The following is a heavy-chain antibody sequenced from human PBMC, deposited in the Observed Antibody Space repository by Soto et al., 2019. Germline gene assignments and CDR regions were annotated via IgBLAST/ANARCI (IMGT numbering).Heavy chain of an antibody. CDR1: GYTFTGYY. CDR3: ARVRAYCGGDCYSSPEPDY. D-gene: IGHD2-21*02. Sequence: ASVKVSCKAPGYTFTGYYMHWVRQAPGQGLEWMGWINPNSGGTNYAQKFQGRATMTRDTSISTAYMELSRLRSDDTAVYYCARVRAYCGGDCYSSPEPDYWGQGTLVTVSS. J-gene: IGHJ4*02. V-gene: IGHV1-2*02. CDR2: INPNSGGT.